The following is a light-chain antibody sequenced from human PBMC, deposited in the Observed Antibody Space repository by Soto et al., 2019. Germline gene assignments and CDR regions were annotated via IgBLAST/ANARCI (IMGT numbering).Light chain of an antibody. J-gene: IGLJ1*01. CDR2: DVS. CDR3: CSYAGTYTSFG. Sequence: QSALTQPRSVSGSPGQSVTISCTGTSSDVGGYNYVSWYQQHPGKAPKVMIYDVSKRPSRIPDRFSGSKSGNAASLTISGLQAEDEADYYCCSYAGTYTSFGLGTWTKVTAL. CDR1: SSDVGGYNY. V-gene: IGLV2-11*01.